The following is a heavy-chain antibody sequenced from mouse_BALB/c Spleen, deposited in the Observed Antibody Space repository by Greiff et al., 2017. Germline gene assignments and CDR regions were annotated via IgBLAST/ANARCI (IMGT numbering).Heavy chain of an antibody. V-gene: IGHV1-69*01. CDR2: IDTSDSYT. CDR3: AAAQSYAMDY. J-gene: IGHJ4*01. D-gene: IGHD3-2*02. CDR1: GYTFTDYW. Sequence: VQLQQSGAELVMPGASVKMSCKASGYTFTDYWMHWVKQRPGQGLEWIGAIDTSDSYTSYNQKFKGKATLPVDESSSTAYVQLSSLTSEDSAVYYCAAAQSYAMDYWGQGTSVTVSS.